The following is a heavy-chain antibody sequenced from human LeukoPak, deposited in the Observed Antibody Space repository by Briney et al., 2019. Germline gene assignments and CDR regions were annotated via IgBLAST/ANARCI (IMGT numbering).Heavy chain of an antibody. J-gene: IGHJ3*02. Sequence: SETLSLTCTVSGGSISSGGYYWSWIRQHPGKGLEWIGSIYYSGSTYYNPSLKSRVTISVDTPKNQFSLKLSSVTAADTAVYYCARDIDYYDSSGYPSCRAFDIWGQGTMVTVSS. CDR2: IYYSGST. V-gene: IGHV4-31*03. CDR3: ARDIDYYDSSGYPSCRAFDI. CDR1: GGSISSGGYY. D-gene: IGHD3-22*01.